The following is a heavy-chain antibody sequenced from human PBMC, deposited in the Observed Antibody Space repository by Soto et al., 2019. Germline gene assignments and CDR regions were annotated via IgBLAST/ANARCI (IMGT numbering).Heavy chain of an antibody. Sequence: QVQLVESGGGVVQPGRSLRLSCAASGFTFSSYGMHWVRQAPGKGLEWVAVISYDGSNKYYADSVKGRFTISRDNSKNTLYLQMNSLRAEDTAVYYCAKDPQWLVRWGSYGMDVWGQGTTVTVSS. CDR2: ISYDGSNK. J-gene: IGHJ6*02. CDR1: GFTFSSYG. CDR3: AKDPQWLVRWGSYGMDV. D-gene: IGHD6-19*01. V-gene: IGHV3-30*18.